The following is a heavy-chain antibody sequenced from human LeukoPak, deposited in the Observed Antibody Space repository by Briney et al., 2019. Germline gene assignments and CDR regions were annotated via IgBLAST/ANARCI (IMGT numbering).Heavy chain of an antibody. CDR3: AELGITMIGGV. Sequence: GGSLRLSCAASGFTFSSYWMSWVRQAPGKGLEWVANIKQDGSEKYYVDTVKGRFTISRDNAKNSLYLQMNSLRAEDTAVYYCAELGITMIGGVWGKGTTVTISS. CDR2: IKQDGSEK. V-gene: IGHV3-7*01. J-gene: IGHJ6*04. D-gene: IGHD3-10*02. CDR1: GFTFSSYW.